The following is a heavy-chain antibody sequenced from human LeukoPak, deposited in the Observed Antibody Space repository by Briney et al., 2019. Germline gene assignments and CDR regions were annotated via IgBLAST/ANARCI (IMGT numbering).Heavy chain of an antibody. CDR3: ARALGRQHEYFQH. Sequence: SETLSLTCTVSGGSISSYYWSWIRQPPGKGLEWIGYIYYSGSTNYNPSLKSRVTISVDTSKNQFSLKLSSVTAADTAVYYCARALGRQHEYFQHWGQGTLVTVSS. CDR2: IYYSGST. V-gene: IGHV4-59*01. CDR1: GGSISSYY. D-gene: IGHD6-13*01. J-gene: IGHJ1*01.